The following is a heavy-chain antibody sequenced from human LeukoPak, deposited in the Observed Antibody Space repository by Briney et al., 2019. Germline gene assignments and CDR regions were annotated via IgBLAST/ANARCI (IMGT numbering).Heavy chain of an antibody. CDR1: GFTFSSYA. CDR3: ARKHCRGGDCYFFD. J-gene: IGHJ4*02. V-gene: IGHV3-23*01. D-gene: IGHD2-21*02. CDR2: ISGSGGST. Sequence: PGGSLRLSCAASGFTFSSYAMSWVRQAPGKGLEWVSAISGSGGSTYYADSVKGRFTISRDNSKNTLYLQLNSLRAEDTAVYYCARKHCRGGDCYFFDGGQGPLVTVS.